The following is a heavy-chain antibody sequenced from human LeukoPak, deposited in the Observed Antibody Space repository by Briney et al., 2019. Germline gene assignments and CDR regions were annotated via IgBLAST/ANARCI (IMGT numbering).Heavy chain of an antibody. V-gene: IGHV3-30*04. Sequence: AGGSLRLSCAASGFTVSSYAMHWVRQAPGKGLEWVAVISYDGSNNYDADSVKGRFTISRDNSKNTLYLQMNSLRAEDTAVYYCARVPQIDCSSTSCYPGLKYHYYYYYGMDVWGQGTTVTVSS. D-gene: IGHD2-2*01. CDR1: GFTVSSYA. CDR2: ISYDGSNN. CDR3: ARVPQIDCSSTSCYPGLKYHYYYYYGMDV. J-gene: IGHJ6*02.